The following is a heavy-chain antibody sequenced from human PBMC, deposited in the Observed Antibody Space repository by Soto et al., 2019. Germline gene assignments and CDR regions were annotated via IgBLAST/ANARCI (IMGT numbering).Heavy chain of an antibody. CDR2: INPNSGGT. J-gene: IGHJ3*02. CDR3: ARDGDRSYYYESSSAFPPAVVI. Sequence: ASLKVSCRASGYTFSGYYMHWVRQAPGQGLEWMGWINPNSGGTNYEQKFQGRVTMTRDTAITTAYMELSRRRSDDTAVYYCARDGDRSYYYESSSAFPPAVVIWGQGTMVTVS. CDR1: GYTFSGYY. D-gene: IGHD3-22*01. V-gene: IGHV1-2*02.